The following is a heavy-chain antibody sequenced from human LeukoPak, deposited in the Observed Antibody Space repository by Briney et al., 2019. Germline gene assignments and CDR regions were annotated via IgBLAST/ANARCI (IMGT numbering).Heavy chain of an antibody. CDR3: ARGPVWNAFDI. CDR2: INHSGST. CDR1: SGSFSGYY. Sequence: SETLSLTCAVYSGSFSGYYWSWIRQPPGKGLEWIGEINHSGSTNYNPSLKSRVTISVDTSKNQFSLKLSSVTAADTAVYYCARGPVWNAFDIWGQGTMVTVSS. V-gene: IGHV4-34*01. J-gene: IGHJ3*02. D-gene: IGHD3-16*01.